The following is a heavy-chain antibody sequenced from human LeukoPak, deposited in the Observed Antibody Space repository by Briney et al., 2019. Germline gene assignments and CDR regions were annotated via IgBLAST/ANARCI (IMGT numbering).Heavy chain of an antibody. D-gene: IGHD6-13*01. V-gene: IGHV3-21*01. J-gene: IGHJ5*02. CDR3: ARDPPHNSSSWYRSRYNWFDP. Sequence: GGSLRLSCAASGFTFSSYSMNWVRQAPGKGLEWVSSISSSSSYIYYADSVKGRFTISRDNAKHSLYLQMNSLRAEDTAVYYCARDPPHNSSSWYRSRYNWFDPWGQGTLVTVSS. CDR2: ISSSSSYI. CDR1: GFTFSSYS.